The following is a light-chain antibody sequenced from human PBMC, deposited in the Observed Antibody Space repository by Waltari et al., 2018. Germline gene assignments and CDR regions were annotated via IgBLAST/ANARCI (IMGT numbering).Light chain of an antibody. CDR1: DSNIATNT. J-gene: IGLJ2*01. V-gene: IGLV1-44*01. CDR3: AAWDDSLNGVL. CDR2: SNY. Sequence: QSVLTQSPSASGTPGQRITISFSGSDSNIATNTVSRYQHIPGTAPQLLIYSNYQRPSGVPDRFSGSKSGTSASLAINGLQSEDEADYYCAAWDDSLNGVLFGGGTQLTVL.